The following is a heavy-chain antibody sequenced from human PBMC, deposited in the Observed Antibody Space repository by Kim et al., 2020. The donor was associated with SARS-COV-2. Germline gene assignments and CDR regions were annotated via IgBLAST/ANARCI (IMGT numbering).Heavy chain of an antibody. V-gene: IGHV3-11*05. Sequence: VKGRLTHSRDTAKHSLYRQMNSLRAEDTAVYYCARGSGRSGSSKYYFDYWGQGTLVTVSS. CDR3: ARGSGRSGSSKYYFDY. J-gene: IGHJ4*02. D-gene: IGHD1-26*01.